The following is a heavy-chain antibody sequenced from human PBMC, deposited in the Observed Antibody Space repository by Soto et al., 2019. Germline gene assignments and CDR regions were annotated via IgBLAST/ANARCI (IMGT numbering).Heavy chain of an antibody. D-gene: IGHD6-19*01. V-gene: IGHV3-30*18. CDR3: AKDRFRIAVAAPFDY. CDR2: ISYDGSNK. CDR1: GFTFSSYG. Sequence: QVQLVESGGGVVQPGRSLRLSCAASGFTFSSYGMHWVRQAPGKGLEWVAVISYDGSNKYYVDSVKGRFTISRDNSKNTLYLQMNSLRAEDSAVYYCAKDRFRIAVAAPFDYWGQGTLVTVSS. J-gene: IGHJ4*02.